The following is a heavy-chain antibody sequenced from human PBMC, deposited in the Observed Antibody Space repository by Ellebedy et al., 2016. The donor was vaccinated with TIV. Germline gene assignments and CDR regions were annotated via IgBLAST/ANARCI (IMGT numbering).Heavy chain of an antibody. CDR2: ISYDGTKK. Sequence: GGSLRLSXAASGFTFSNYGMHCVRQAPGKGLEWVAFISYDGTKKYYADSVKGRFTISRDNSKNTLYLQMNSLRAEDTAVYYCAKSKETYVQGADPYDYWGQGTLVTVSS. CDR3: AKSKETYVQGADPYDY. D-gene: IGHD3-10*02. V-gene: IGHV3-30*18. J-gene: IGHJ4*02. CDR1: GFTFSNYG.